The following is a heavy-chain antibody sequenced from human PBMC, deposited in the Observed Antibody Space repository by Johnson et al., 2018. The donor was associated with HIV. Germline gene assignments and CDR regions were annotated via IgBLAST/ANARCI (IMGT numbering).Heavy chain of an antibody. CDR2: INWNGGRT. CDR3: ARELGYCSGGSCHDAFDI. J-gene: IGHJ3*02. CDR1: GFTFDDCG. D-gene: IGHD2-15*01. V-gene: IGHV3-20*04. Sequence: MLLVESGGGVVRPGGSLRLSCAASGFTFDDCGMSWVRQGPGKGLEWVSGINWNGGRTGYADSVKGRLTISSDNAKNSLYLQMNRLRAEDTALYYCARELGYCSGGSCHDAFDIWGQGTMVTVSS.